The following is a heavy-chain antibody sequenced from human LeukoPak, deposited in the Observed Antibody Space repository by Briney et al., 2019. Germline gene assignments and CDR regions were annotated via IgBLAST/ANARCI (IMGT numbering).Heavy chain of an antibody. V-gene: IGHV4-39*01. D-gene: IGHD6-13*01. CDR3: ARQAAAVNKAFDY. J-gene: IGHJ4*02. CDR2: IYYSGST. CDR1: GGSISSSSYY. Sequence: SETLSLTCTVSGGSISSSSYYWGWIRQPPGKGLEWIGSIYYSGSTHYNPSLKSRVTISVDTSKNQFSLKLSSVTAADTAVYYCARQAAAVNKAFDYWGQGTLVTVSS.